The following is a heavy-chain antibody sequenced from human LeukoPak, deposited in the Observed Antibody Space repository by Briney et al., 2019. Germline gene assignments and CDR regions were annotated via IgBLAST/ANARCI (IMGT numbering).Heavy chain of an antibody. V-gene: IGHV3-21*01. Sequence: GGSLRLSCAASGFTFSSYSMNWVRQAPGKGLEWVSSISSSSSYIYYAGPVKGRFTISRDNAKNSLYLQMNSLRAEDTAVYYCARGERTYYYDSSGYYYVDYWGQGTLVTVSS. CDR2: ISSSSSYI. CDR1: GFTFSSYS. CDR3: ARGERTYYYDSSGYYYVDY. D-gene: IGHD3-22*01. J-gene: IGHJ4*02.